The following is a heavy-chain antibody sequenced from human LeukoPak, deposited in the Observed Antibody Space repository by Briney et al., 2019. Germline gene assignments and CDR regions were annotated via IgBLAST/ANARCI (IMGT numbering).Heavy chain of an antibody. D-gene: IGHD5-18*01. CDR1: GYTFTGYY. V-gene: IGHV1-2*02. Sequence: GASVKVSCKASGYTFTGYYMHWVRQAPGQGLEWMGWINPNSGGTNYAQKFQGRVTMTRDTSISTAYMELSRLRSDDTAVYYCARTEDTAMTSYYYYYYMDVWGKGTTVTVSS. CDR2: INPNSGGT. CDR3: ARTEDTAMTSYYYYYYMDV. J-gene: IGHJ6*03.